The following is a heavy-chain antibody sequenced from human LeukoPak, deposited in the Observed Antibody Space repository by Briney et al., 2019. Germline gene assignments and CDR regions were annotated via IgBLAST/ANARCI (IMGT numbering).Heavy chain of an antibody. J-gene: IGHJ3*02. V-gene: IGHV4-34*01. CDR3: ARLSITMVRGVIDAFDI. CDR2: INHSGST. CDR1: GGSFSGYY. Sequence: PSETLSLTCAVYGGSFSGYYWSWIRQPPGKGLEWIGEINHSGSTNYNPSLKSRVTISVDTSKNQFSLKLSSVTAADTAVYYCARLSITMVRGVIDAFDIWGQGTMVTVSS. D-gene: IGHD3-10*01.